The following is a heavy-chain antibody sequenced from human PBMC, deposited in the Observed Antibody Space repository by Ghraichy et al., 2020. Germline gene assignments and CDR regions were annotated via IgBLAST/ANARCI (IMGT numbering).Heavy chain of an antibody. CDR3: ARDSNEDCTNGVCYGGDY. J-gene: IGHJ4*01. Sequence: GGSLRLSCAASGFTFSSYSMNWVRQAPGKGLEWVSYISSSSSTIYYADSVKGRFTISRDNAKNSLYLQMNSLRAEDTAVYYCARDSNEDCTNGVCYGGDYWGQGTLVTVSS. CDR1: GFTFSSYS. CDR2: ISSSSSTI. V-gene: IGHV3-48*04. D-gene: IGHD2-8*01.